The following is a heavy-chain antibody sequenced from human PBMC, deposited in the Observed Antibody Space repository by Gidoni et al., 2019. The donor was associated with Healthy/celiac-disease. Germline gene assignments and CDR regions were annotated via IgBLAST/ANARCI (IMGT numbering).Heavy chain of an antibody. D-gene: IGHD5-18*01. CDR3: SRLYSYDDYFDY. CDR1: GFTFGDYA. CDR2: IRSKAYGGTT. V-gene: IGHV3-49*05. Sequence: EVQLVGSGGGLVKPGRSLRLSCRASGFTFGDYAMSWFRQAPGKGLEWVGFIRSKAYGGTTEYAASVKGRFTISRDDSKSIAYLQMNSLKIEDTAMYYCSRLYSYDDYFDYWGQGTLVTVSS. J-gene: IGHJ4*02.